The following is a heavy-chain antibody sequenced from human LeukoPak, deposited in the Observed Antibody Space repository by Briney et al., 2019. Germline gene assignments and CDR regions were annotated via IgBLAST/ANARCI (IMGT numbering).Heavy chain of an antibody. D-gene: IGHD2-2*01. CDR3: AREPIRYCSSTSGPLDY. J-gene: IGHJ4*02. CDR2: ISSSSSYI. Sequence: GGSLRLSCAASGFTFSSYSMNWVRQAPGKGLEWVSSISSSSSYIYYADSVKGRFTISRDNAKNSLYLQMNSLRAEATAVYYCAREPIRYCSSTSGPLDYWGQGTLVTVSS. V-gene: IGHV3-21*01. CDR1: GFTFSSYS.